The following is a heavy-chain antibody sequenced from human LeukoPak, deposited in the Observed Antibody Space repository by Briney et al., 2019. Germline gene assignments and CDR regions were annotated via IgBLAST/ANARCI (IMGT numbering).Heavy chain of an antibody. D-gene: IGHD1-7*01. Sequence: SETLSLTCTVSGGSTSSYYWSWIRQPAGKGLEWIGRIYTSGSTNYNPSLKSRVTMSVDTSKNQFSLKLSSVTAADTAVYYCARGITGTTGANYYYHMDVWGKGTTVTVSS. CDR1: GGSTSSYY. CDR2: IYTSGST. J-gene: IGHJ6*03. CDR3: ARGITGTTGANYYYHMDV. V-gene: IGHV4-4*07.